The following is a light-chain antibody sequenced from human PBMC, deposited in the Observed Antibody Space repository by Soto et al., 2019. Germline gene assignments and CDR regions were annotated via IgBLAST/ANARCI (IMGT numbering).Light chain of an antibody. V-gene: IGLV2-14*03. CDR3: SSYTSTSSYV. Sequence: SVLAQPASVSGSPGQSIPVSCTGTSSDVGGYNSVSWYQQHPGKPPKLIIYEVSNRPSGVSDRFSGSKSGNTASLTISGLQAEDEADYYCSSYTSTSSYVFATGTKVTVL. CDR1: SSDVGGYNS. CDR2: EVS. J-gene: IGLJ1*01.